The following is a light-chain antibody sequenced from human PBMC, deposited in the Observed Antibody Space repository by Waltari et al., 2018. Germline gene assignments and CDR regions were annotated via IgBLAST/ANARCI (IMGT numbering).Light chain of an antibody. J-gene: IGKJ1*01. V-gene: IGKV1-39*01. Sequence: DIQMTHSPSSLSASVCDRVTISCRASQSIGIYLNWYQQIQGQAPNLLIYSASILQSGVPSRFSGSRSGTDFALNITSLPPEDFATYYCQQRHSIPGTFSQGPKVEI. CDR3: QQRHSIPGT. CDR2: SAS. CDR1: QSIGIY.